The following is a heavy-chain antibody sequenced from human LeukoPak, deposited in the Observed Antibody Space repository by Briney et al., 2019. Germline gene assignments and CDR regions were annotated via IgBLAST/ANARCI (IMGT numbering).Heavy chain of an antibody. D-gene: IGHD2-2*01. CDR3: AREVVSAAMGAFDI. J-gene: IGHJ3*02. V-gene: IGHV1-69*13. CDR2: IIPIFGTA. Sequence: SVKVSCKASGGTFSSYAISWVRQAPGQGLEWMGGIIPIFGTANYAQNFQGRVTITADESTSTGYMELSSLRSEDTAVYYCAREVVSAAMGAFDIWGQGTRVTVSS. CDR1: GGTFSSYA.